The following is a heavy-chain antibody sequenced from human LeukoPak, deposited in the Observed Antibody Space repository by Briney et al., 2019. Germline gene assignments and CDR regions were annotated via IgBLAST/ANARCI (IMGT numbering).Heavy chain of an antibody. Sequence: GESLKISCQASGYIFTNFWIGWVRQMPGKGLEWMGIIYPGASDTRYTPSFQGQVTISADKSISTAYLEWSTLQASDTAMYYCTRGPFFHHWGQGTLVTVS. CDR2: IYPGASDT. J-gene: IGHJ1*01. CDR3: TRGPFFHH. CDR1: GYIFTNFW. V-gene: IGHV5-51*01.